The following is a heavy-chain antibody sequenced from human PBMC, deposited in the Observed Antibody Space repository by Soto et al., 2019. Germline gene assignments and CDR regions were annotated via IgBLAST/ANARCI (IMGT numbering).Heavy chain of an antibody. Sequence: DVQLEESGGGLIKPGESLTLSCAASDFILSDAWMKWVRQAPGKGREWVGRIKSKAHGGTTDYAAHLKGRLTILRDDSKNTLYLQMNSLQTEDTAMYYCASYRDSSGLRRYDYWGQGALVTVSS. V-gene: IGHV3-15*07. CDR1: DFILSDAW. CDR3: ASYRDSSGLRRYDY. D-gene: IGHD3-22*01. CDR2: IKSKAHGGTT. J-gene: IGHJ4*02.